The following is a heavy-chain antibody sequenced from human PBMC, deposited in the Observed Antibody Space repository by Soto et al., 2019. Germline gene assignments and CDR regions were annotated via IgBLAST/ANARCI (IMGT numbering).Heavy chain of an antibody. D-gene: IGHD6-19*01. CDR3: ARVFSSGWYFLDY. J-gene: IGHJ4*02. CDR1: GFTFSSYG. V-gene: IGHV3-33*01. CDR2: IWYDGSNK. Sequence: VQLVESGGGVVQPGRSLRLSCAASGFTFSSYGMHWVRQAPGKGLEWVAVIWYDGSNKYYADSVKGRFTISRDNSKNTLYLQMNSLRAEDTAVYYCARVFSSGWYFLDYWGQGTLVTVSS.